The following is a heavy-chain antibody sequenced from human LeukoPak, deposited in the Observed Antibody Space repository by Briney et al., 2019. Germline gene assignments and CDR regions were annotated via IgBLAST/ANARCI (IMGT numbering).Heavy chain of an antibody. Sequence: GGSLRLSCAASGFTFSSYSMNWVRQAPGKGLEWVSYISSSSSTIYYADSVKGRFTISRDNSKNTLYLQMNSLRAEDTAVYYCAKGGDGCSGGSCYVGWGLQAYYFDYWGQGTLVTVSS. D-gene: IGHD2-15*01. CDR3: AKGGDGCSGGSCYVGWGLQAYYFDY. CDR1: GFTFSSYS. CDR2: ISSSSSTI. V-gene: IGHV3-48*01. J-gene: IGHJ4*02.